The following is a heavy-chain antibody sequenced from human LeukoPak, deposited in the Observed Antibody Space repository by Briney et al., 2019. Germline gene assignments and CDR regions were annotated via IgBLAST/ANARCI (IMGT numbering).Heavy chain of an antibody. D-gene: IGHD2-2*01. Sequence: SETLSLTCTVSGDSITNYYWSWIQQPPGKGLEWIGYISYSGSTNYNPSLKSRVTISVDMSKNQFSLKLRSVTAADTAVYHCARVRVPAAFDYWGQGTLVTVSS. J-gene: IGHJ4*02. V-gene: IGHV4-59*01. CDR2: ISYSGST. CDR3: ARVRVPAAFDY. CDR1: GDSITNYY.